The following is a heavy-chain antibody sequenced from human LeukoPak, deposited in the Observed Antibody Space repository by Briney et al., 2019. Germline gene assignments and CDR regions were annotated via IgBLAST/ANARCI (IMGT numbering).Heavy chain of an antibody. D-gene: IGHD4-23*01. CDR2: ISGSGGST. Sequence: PGGSLRLSCAASGFTFSSYSMSWVRQAPGKGLEWVSAISGSGGSTYYADSVKGRFTISRDNSKNTLYLQMNSLRAEDTAVYYCAKVFYGGNPRGVFDYWGQGTLVTVSS. CDR1: GFTFSSYS. CDR3: AKVFYGGNPRGVFDY. V-gene: IGHV3-23*01. J-gene: IGHJ4*02.